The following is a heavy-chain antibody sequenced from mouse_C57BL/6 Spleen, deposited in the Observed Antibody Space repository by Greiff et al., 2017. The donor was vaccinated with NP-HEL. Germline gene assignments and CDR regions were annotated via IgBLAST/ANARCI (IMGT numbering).Heavy chain of an antibody. CDR1: GFTFSSYA. J-gene: IGHJ2*01. CDR2: ISDGGSYT. V-gene: IGHV5-4*01. D-gene: IGHD1-1*01. CDR3: AREDGSSYNY. Sequence: VQLLPSGGGVVKPGGSLKLSCAASGFTFSSYAMSWVRQTPEKRLEWVATISDGGSYTYYPDNVKGRFTISRDNAKNNLYLQMSHLKSEDTAMYYCAREDGSSYNYWGQGTTLTVSS.